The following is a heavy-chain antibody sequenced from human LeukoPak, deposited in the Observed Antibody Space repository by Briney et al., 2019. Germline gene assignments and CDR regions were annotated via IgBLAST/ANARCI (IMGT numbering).Heavy chain of an antibody. CDR3: ARGDFEH. CDR2: IFAGGST. CDR1: GFSVGTNF. J-gene: IGHJ4*02. V-gene: IGHV3-66*01. Sequence: GGSLRLSCAASGFSVGTNFVSWVCQAPGRGLEWVSIIFAGGSTYYADSVKGRFTTSRDNSRNTAYLQMNSLRAEDTAVYYCARGDFEHWGQGTLVTVSS.